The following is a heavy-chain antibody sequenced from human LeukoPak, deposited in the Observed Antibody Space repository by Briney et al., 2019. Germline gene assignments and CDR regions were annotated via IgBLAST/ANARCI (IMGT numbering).Heavy chain of an antibody. CDR1: GYSFTTYG. CDR2: ISGYNGNT. CDR3: ARGEQYYYGSGSYYGD. J-gene: IGHJ4*02. Sequence: ASVKVSCKASGYSFTTYGISWVRLAPGQGLEWMGWISGYNGNTNYAQTLRDRGTMTTDTSTSTAYMELRSLRSDDTAVYYCARGEQYYYGSGSYYGDWGQGTLVTVSS. V-gene: IGHV1-18*01. D-gene: IGHD3-10*01.